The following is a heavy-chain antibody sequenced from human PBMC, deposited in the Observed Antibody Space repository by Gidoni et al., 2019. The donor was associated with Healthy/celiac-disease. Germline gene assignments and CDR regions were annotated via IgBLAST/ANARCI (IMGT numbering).Heavy chain of an antibody. Sequence: EVQLVESGGGLVQPGGSLRLSCAASGCTFSSYSMTWGRQAPGKGLEWVSYISSSSSTIYYADAVKGRFTISRDNAKNSLYLQMNSLRDEDTAVYYCARDSRAGPNWFDPWGQGTLVTVSS. CDR3: ARDSRAGPNWFDP. V-gene: IGHV3-48*02. CDR2: ISSSSSTI. J-gene: IGHJ5*02. D-gene: IGHD6-19*01. CDR1: GCTFSSYS.